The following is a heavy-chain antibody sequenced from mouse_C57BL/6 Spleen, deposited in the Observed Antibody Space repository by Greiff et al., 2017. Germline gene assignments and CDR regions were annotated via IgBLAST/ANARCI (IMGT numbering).Heavy chain of an antibody. CDR2: INPSTGGT. J-gene: IGHJ2*01. V-gene: IGHV1-42*01. D-gene: IGHD4-1*01. CDR3: ARTGRDGY. Sequence: VQLKQSGPELVKPGASVKISCKASGYSFTGYYMNWVKQSPEKSLEWIGEINPSTGGTTYNQKFKAKATLTVDKSSSTAYMQLKSLTSEDSAVYYCARTGRDGYWGQGTTLTVSS. CDR1: GYSFTGYY.